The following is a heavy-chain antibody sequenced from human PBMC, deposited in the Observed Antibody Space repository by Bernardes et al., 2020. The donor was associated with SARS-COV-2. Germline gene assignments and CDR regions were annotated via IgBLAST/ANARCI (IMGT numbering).Heavy chain of an antibody. CDR1: GYTFSAYE. CDR2: VNPGTGKT. CDR3: TRKTIAYRRYFDESGTGNRGNWFDP. V-gene: IGHV1-8*02. D-gene: IGHD3-10*01. Sequence: ASVKVSCKASGYTFSAYEIHWVRQAPGQGLEWMGWVNPGTGKTESAQKFQDRVIMTRDTSTDTVYMELNNLDSEDTAIYYCTRKTIAYRRYFDESGTGNRGNWFDPWCQGSSVTVSS. J-gene: IGHJ5*02.